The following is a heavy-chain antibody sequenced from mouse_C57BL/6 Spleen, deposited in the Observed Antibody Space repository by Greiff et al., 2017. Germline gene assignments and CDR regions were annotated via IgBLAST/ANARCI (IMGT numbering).Heavy chain of an antibody. V-gene: IGHV1-39*01. CDR3: ARIHYGSRGGPWFAY. Sequence: VQLQQSGPELVKPGASVKISCTASGYSFTDYNMNWVKQSNGKSLEWIGVINPNYGTTSYNQKFKGKATLTVDQSSSTAYMQLNSLTSEDSAVYYCARIHYGSRGGPWFAYWGQGTLVTVSA. CDR2: INPNYGTT. CDR1: GYSFTDYN. J-gene: IGHJ3*01. D-gene: IGHD1-1*01.